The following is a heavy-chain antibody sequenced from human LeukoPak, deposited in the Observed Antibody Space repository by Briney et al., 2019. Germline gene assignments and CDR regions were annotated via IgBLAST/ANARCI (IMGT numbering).Heavy chain of an antibody. CDR3: ARGGSYRRTNWFDP. Sequence: ASVKVSCKASGYTFTSYGISWVRQAPGQGLEWMGWINPNSGGTNYAQKLQGRVTMTTDTSTSTAYMELRSLRSDDTAVYYCARGGSYRRTNWFDPWGQGTLVTVSS. CDR1: GYTFTSYG. J-gene: IGHJ5*02. V-gene: IGHV1-18*01. D-gene: IGHD1-26*01. CDR2: INPNSGGT.